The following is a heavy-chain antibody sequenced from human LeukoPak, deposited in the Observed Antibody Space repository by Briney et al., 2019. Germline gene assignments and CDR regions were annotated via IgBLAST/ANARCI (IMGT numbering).Heavy chain of an antibody. CDR2: IILIFGTA. CDR1: GGTFSIYA. Sequence: ASVKVSCKSSGGTFSIYAISWVRQAPGPGLEWMGGIILIFGTANYAQKFQGRVTITTDESTSTAYMELSSLRSEDTAVYYCARDVSGRLNWFDPWGQGTLVTVSS. D-gene: IGHD6-19*01. V-gene: IGHV1-69*05. J-gene: IGHJ5*02. CDR3: ARDVSGRLNWFDP.